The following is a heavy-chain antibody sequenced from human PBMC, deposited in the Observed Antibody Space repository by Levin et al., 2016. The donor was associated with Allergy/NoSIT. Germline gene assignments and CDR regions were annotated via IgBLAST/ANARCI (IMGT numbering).Heavy chain of an antibody. CDR2: ISYDGNIK. CDR3: ATEFTTVFDY. V-gene: IGHV3-30*04. D-gene: IGHD1-1*01. Sequence: VRQMPGKGLEWVALISYDGNIKFYADAVKGRFTISRDNSKNTLYLQINSLRPEDTAAYYCATEFTTVFDYWGQGTLVTVSS. J-gene: IGHJ4*02.